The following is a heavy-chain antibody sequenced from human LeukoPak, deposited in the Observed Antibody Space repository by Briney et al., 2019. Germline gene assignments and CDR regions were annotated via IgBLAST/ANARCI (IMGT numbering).Heavy chain of an antibody. Sequence: SSDTLSLTCTVSGGSISSYYWSWIRQPPGKGLELIGYIYYSGGTNYNPSLKSRVTISVDTSKNQFSLKLSSVTAADTAVYYCARDFGGNGGSSWPAPFDYWGQGTLVTVSS. CDR1: GGSISSYY. V-gene: IGHV4-59*01. D-gene: IGHD6-13*01. J-gene: IGHJ4*02. CDR2: IYYSGGT. CDR3: ARDFGGNGGSSWPAPFDY.